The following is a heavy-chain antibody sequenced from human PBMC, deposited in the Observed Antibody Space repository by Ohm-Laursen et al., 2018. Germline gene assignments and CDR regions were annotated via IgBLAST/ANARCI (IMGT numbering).Heavy chain of an antibody. D-gene: IGHD5-24*01. Sequence: PSETLSLTCAVSGDSISSNNYYWGWIRQPPGKGPEWIGSMLYSGSTYYNPSLKSRVTISVDTSKNQFSLKLNSVTAADTALYYCAADAYGLDVWGQGTTVTVSS. CDR3: AADAYGLDV. CDR2: MLYSGST. J-gene: IGHJ6*02. CDR1: GDSISSNNYY. V-gene: IGHV4-39*01.